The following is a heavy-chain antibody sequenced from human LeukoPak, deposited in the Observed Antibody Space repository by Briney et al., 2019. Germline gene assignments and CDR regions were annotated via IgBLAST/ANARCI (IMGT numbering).Heavy chain of an antibody. CDR2: INHSGST. CDR1: GGSFSGYY. V-gene: IGHV4-34*01. CDR3: ARDHLGISTAPGGYYYYGMDV. D-gene: IGHD2-21*01. Sequence: SETLSLTCAVYGGSFSGYYWSWIRQPPGKGLEWIGEINHSGSTNYNPSLKSRVTISVDTSKNQFSLKLSSVTAADTAVYYCARDHLGISTAPGGYYYYGMDVWGQGTTVTVSS. J-gene: IGHJ6*02.